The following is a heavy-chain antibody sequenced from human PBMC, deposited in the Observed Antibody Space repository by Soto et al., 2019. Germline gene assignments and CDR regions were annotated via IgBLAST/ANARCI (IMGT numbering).Heavy chain of an antibody. Sequence: SETLSLTCTVSGGSISSSSYYWGWIRQPPGKGREWIGSIYYSGSTYYNPSLKSRVTISVDTSKNQFSLNLSSVTAADTAVYYSARPGIGNHYYYYGMDVWGQGTTVTVSS. CDR3: ARPGIGNHYYYYGMDV. V-gene: IGHV4-39*01. CDR2: IYYSGST. CDR1: GGSISSSSYY. J-gene: IGHJ6*02. D-gene: IGHD1-1*01.